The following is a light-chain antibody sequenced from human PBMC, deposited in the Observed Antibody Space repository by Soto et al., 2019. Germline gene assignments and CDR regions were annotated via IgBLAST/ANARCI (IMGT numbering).Light chain of an antibody. CDR1: QGISSY. J-gene: IGKJ1*01. Sequence: DIQLTQSPSFLSASVGDRVTVTCRGSQGISSYLAWYQQKPGKAPKLLIYAASTLQSGVPSRFSGSGSGTEFTLTISSLQPEDFATYYCQHLNSYPRTFGQGTKVEIK. CDR3: QHLNSYPRT. CDR2: AAS. V-gene: IGKV1-9*01.